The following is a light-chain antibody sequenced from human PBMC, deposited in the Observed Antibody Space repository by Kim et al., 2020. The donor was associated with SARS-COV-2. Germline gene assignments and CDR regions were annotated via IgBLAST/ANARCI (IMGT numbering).Light chain of an antibody. CDR1: QGIDNY. V-gene: IGKV1-9*01. Sequence: ASLGDRGTITCRASQGIDNYLAWSQQKPGKAPDLLIYAASTLESGVPSRFSGSGSGTDFTLVISSLLPEDSATYYCQQLDNYPITFGQGTRLEIK. J-gene: IGKJ5*01. CDR3: QQLDNYPIT. CDR2: AAS.